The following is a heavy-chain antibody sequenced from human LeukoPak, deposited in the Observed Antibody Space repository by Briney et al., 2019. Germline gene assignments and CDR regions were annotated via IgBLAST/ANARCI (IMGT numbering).Heavy chain of an antibody. CDR2: IYSGADT. CDR3: ARGAAGGSGGIDY. J-gene: IGHJ4*02. V-gene: IGHV3-53*01. CDR1: GFSVGSDY. D-gene: IGHD6-13*01. Sequence: GGSLRLSCAASGFSVGSDYMNWVRQAPGKGLEWVSVIYSGADTYYADSVKGRFTISRDNSKNTLYLQMNSLRVEDTAVYYCARGAAGGSGGIDYWGQGTLVTVSS.